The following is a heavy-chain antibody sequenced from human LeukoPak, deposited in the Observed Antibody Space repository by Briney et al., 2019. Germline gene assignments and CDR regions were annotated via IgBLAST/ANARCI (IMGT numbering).Heavy chain of an antibody. CDR3: ARDTGEMFDP. J-gene: IGHJ5*02. CDR2: ISADGTAT. V-gene: IGHV3-74*03. D-gene: IGHD3-16*01. Sequence: PGGSLRLSCTASGFVFNSYWMHWIRQAPGKGLVWVAFISADGTATKYADSVKGGLTISRDNAKNTLYLQMNSLRVDDTAFYYCARDTGEMFDPWGQGTLVTVSS. CDR1: GFVFNSYW.